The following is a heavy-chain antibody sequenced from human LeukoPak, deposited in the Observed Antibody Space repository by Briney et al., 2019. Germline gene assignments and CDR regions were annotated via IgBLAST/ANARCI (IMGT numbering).Heavy chain of an antibody. V-gene: IGHV1-3*01. CDR3: ARDLPGAGENWFDP. CDR2: INAGNGNT. D-gene: IGHD3-16*01. Sequence: ASVKVSCKASGYTFTSYAMHWVRQAPGLRLEWMGWINAGNGNTKYPQKFQGRVTITRDTSASTAYMELSSLRSEDTAVYYCARDLPGAGENWFDPWGQGTLVTVSS. CDR1: GYTFTSYA. J-gene: IGHJ5*02.